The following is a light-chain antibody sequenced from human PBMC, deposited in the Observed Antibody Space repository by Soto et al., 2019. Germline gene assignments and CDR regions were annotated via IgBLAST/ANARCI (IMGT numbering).Light chain of an antibody. Sequence: EIVLTQSPATLSLSPGDRATLSCRASHSVGGLLAWYQQKPGQAPRLLIYFASSRATGIPDRFGGSGSGTDFTLTIDSLEPEDFALFYCQQRSSWPWTFGQGTRVEIK. V-gene: IGKV3-11*01. CDR3: QQRSSWPWT. CDR2: FAS. CDR1: HSVGGL. J-gene: IGKJ1*01.